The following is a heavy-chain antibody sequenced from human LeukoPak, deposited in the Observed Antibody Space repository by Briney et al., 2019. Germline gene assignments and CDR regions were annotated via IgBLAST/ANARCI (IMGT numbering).Heavy chain of an antibody. CDR2: INPDSGGT. CDR3: ARDHSSSGQLFDY. J-gene: IGHJ4*02. Sequence: GASVKVSCKASGYTFTAYYMHWVRQAPGQGLEWMGWINPDSGGTYYAQKFYGRVTMTRDTSISTAYMELSRLRSDDTAVYYCARDHSSSGQLFDYWGQGTLVTVSS. V-gene: IGHV1-2*02. D-gene: IGHD6-13*01. CDR1: GYTFTAYY.